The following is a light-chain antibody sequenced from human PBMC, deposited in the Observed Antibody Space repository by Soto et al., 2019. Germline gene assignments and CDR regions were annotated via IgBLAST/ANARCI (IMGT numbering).Light chain of an antibody. CDR1: QSISHW. J-gene: IGKJ1*01. Sequence: DIQMTQSPSILSASVGDIVTISCRASQSISHWLAWYQQKPGKAPKLLIYGASSLESGVPSRFSGSGSGTEFTLTISSLQPDDFATYYCEQYRRYPWTFGQGTKVDI. CDR2: GAS. CDR3: EQYRRYPWT. V-gene: IGKV1-5*01.